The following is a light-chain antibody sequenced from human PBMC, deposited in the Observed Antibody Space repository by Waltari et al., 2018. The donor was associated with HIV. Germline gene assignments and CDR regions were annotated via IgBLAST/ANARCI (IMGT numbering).Light chain of an antibody. Sequence: QSALTQHASVSGCRRQSITISCTGTSSAHGAFNHVSSFQQRPGKAPKLIICDVTDRPSGVSKRFSGSKSGITASLTISGLQADDEGDYYCSSYTASNTLWVFGGGTKLTVL. J-gene: IGLJ3*02. CDR1: SSAHGAFNH. CDR3: SSYTASNTLWV. V-gene: IGLV2-14*03. CDR2: DVT.